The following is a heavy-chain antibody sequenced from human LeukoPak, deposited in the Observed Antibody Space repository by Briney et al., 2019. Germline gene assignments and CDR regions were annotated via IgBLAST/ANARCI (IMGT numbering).Heavy chain of an antibody. CDR1: GFTFSSYG. CDR2: ISYDGSNK. Sequence: GGSLRLSCAASGFTFSSYGMHWVRQAPGKGLEWVAVISYDGSNKYYADSVKGRFTIPRDNSKNTLYPQMNSLRAEDTAVYYCAKSPGVGIAARSNFDYWGQGTLVTVSS. D-gene: IGHD6-6*01. CDR3: AKSPGVGIAARSNFDY. J-gene: IGHJ4*02. V-gene: IGHV3-30*18.